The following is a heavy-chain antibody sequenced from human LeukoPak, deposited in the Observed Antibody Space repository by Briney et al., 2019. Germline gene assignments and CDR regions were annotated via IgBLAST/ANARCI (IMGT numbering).Heavy chain of an antibody. Sequence: GASVKVSCKASGYTFTGYYMHWVRLAPGQGREWMGWINPNSGGTNYAQKFQGRVTMTRDTSISTAYMELSRLRSDDTAVYYCARVGYCSSTSCYRTFDYWGQGTLVTVSS. CDR1: GYTFTGYY. CDR2: INPNSGGT. D-gene: IGHD2-2*01. J-gene: IGHJ4*02. CDR3: ARVGYCSSTSCYRTFDY. V-gene: IGHV1-2*02.